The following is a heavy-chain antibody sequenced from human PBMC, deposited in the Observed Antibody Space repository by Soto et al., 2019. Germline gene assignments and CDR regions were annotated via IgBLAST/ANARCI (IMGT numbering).Heavy chain of an antibody. J-gene: IGHJ4*02. Sequence: ESGGGVVQPGRSLRVSCAASGFIFSNYAMHWVRQAPGEGLEWVAVVSYDGNNQFYAESVKGRFTISRDSSKTTLYLQMNNLREEDTAVYYCARDRVYYYDNSGYYNFDYWGQGTLVIVSS. CDR2: VSYDGNNQ. CDR3: ARDRVYYYDNSGYYNFDY. D-gene: IGHD3-22*01. CDR1: GFIFSNYA. V-gene: IGHV3-30-3*01.